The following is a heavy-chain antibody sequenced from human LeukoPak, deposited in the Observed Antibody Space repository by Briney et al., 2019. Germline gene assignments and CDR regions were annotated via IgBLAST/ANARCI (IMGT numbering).Heavy chain of an antibody. CDR1: GGSISSYS. J-gene: IGHJ5*02. V-gene: IGHV4-59*12. CDR3: ARDRVAGHNWFDP. D-gene: IGHD6-19*01. CDR2: IYYSGST. Sequence: PSETLSLTCTVSGGSISSYSWSWIRQPPGKGLEWIGYIYYSGSTNYNPSLKSRVTISVDMSKNQFSLKLSSVTAADTAVYYCARDRVAGHNWFDPWGQGTLVTVSS.